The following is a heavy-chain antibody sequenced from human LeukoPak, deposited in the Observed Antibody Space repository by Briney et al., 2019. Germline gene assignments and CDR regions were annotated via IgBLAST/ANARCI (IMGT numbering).Heavy chain of an antibody. D-gene: IGHD3-22*01. Sequence: SETLSLTCTVSGGSISSYYWSWIRQPPGKGLEWIGYIYYSGSTNYNPSLKSRATISVDTSKNQFSLKLNSVTAADTAVYYCAGGGDSGGYYYPMFDYWSQGTLVTVSS. V-gene: IGHV4-59*01. CDR1: GGSISSYY. CDR3: AGGGDSGGYYYPMFDY. J-gene: IGHJ4*02. CDR2: IYYSGST.